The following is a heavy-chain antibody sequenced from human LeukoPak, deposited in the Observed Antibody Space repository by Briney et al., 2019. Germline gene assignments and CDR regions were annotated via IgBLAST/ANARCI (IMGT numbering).Heavy chain of an antibody. CDR2: IYYSGST. CDR1: GGSISSYY. V-gene: IGHV4-59*01. D-gene: IGHD1-1*01. CDR3: ARGTAAWKAFDI. Sequence: KPSETLSLTCTVSGGSISSYYWSWIRQPPGKGLEWIGYIYYSGSTNYNPSLKSRVTILVDTSKNQFSLKLSSVTAADTAVYYCARGTAAWKAFDIWGQGTMVTVSS. J-gene: IGHJ3*02.